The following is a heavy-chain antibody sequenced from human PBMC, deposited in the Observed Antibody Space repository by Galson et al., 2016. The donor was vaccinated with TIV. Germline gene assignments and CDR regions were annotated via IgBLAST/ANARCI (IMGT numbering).Heavy chain of an antibody. D-gene: IGHD3-3*01. J-gene: IGHJ6*03. V-gene: IGHV1-69*13. CDR3: ARGKERVINYYYYMDV. Sequence: QSGAEVKNPGASVKVSCKASGVTFSSYAISWVRQAPGQGLEWMGGIISIFGVPNYAQKFQGRVTITADESTSTAYMELTSLRSEDTAVYYCARGKERVINYYYYMDVWGKGTTITVSS. CDR1: GVTFSSYA. CDR2: IISIFGVP.